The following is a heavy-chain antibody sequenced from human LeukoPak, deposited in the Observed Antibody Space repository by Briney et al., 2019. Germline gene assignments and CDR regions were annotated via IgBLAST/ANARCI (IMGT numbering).Heavy chain of an antibody. CDR2: INSNRGDT. Sequence: GSVRVSCKASGYTFTNYYMRWVRQAPGHGLEWMGWINSNRGDTNYAQKFQGRVTMTRDTSISTAFMELTRLTSDDTAVYYCTRDLLGFATTPLSDWGQGTLVTVSS. CDR1: GYTFTNYY. V-gene: IGHV1-2*02. CDR3: TRDLLGFATTPLSD. J-gene: IGHJ4*02. D-gene: IGHD4-17*01.